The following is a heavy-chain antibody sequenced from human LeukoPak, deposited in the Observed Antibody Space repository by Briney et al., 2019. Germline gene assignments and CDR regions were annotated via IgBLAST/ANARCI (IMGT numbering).Heavy chain of an antibody. Sequence: SVKVSCKASGGTFSSYAISWVRQAPGQGLEWMGGIIPIFGTANYAQKFQGRVTITTDESTSTAYMELSSLRSEDTAVYYCATRGYSYGYASFDLWGQGTLLTVFS. D-gene: IGHD5-18*01. V-gene: IGHV1-69*05. CDR3: ATRGYSYGYASFDL. CDR1: GGTFSSYA. CDR2: IIPIFGTA. J-gene: IGHJ5*02.